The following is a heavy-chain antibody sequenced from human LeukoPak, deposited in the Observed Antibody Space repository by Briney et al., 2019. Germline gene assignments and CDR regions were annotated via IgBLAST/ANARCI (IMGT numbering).Heavy chain of an antibody. D-gene: IGHD6-19*01. CDR3: AAVTWLAPHQESFDY. Sequence: SVKVSCKASGFTFTSSAMQWVRQARGQRLEWIGWIVVGSGNTNYAQKFQERVTITRDMSTSTAYMELSSLTSEDTAVYYCAAVTWLAPHQESFDYWGQGTLVTVSS. J-gene: IGHJ4*02. CDR1: GFTFTSSA. V-gene: IGHV1-58*02. CDR2: IVVGSGNT.